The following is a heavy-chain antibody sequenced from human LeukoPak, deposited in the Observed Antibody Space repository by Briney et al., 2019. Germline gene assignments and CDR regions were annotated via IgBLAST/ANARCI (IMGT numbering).Heavy chain of an antibody. CDR3: TRHITVTTGEFDY. V-gene: IGHV3-49*04. Sequence: GGSLRLSCAPSGFSFSSYAMSWVRQAPGKGLEWVGFIRSKTYAGTTEYAASVKGRFTISRDDSKSIAYLQMHSLKTEDTAVYYCTRHITVTTGEFDYWGQGTLVTVSS. D-gene: IGHD4-17*01. CDR2: IRSKTYAGTT. CDR1: GFSFSSYA. J-gene: IGHJ4*02.